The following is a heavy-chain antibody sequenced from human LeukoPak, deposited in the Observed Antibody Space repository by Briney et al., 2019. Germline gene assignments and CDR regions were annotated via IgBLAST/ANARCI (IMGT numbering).Heavy chain of an antibody. V-gene: IGHV3-66*02. CDR2: IYSGGST. Sequence: GGSLRLSCAASGFTVSSNYMSWVRQAPGKGLEWVTVIYSGGSTYYADSVKGRSTISRDNSKNTLYLQMNSLRTEDTAVYYCARAATSGSYSFDYWGQGTLVTASS. CDR3: ARAATSGSYSFDY. J-gene: IGHJ4*02. D-gene: IGHD1-26*01. CDR1: GFTVSSNY.